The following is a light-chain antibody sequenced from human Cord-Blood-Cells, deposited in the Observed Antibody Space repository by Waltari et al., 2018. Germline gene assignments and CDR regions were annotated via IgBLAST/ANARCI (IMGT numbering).Light chain of an antibody. J-gene: IGKJ1*01. CDR3: QQYGSSPGWT. Sequence: EMVLTQSPGTLSLSPGERATLSCRASQSVSSSYLAWYQQKPGQAPRLLSYGASSRATGIPDRFSGSGSGTDFTLTISRLEPEDFAVYYCQQYGSSPGWTFGQGTKVEIK. CDR2: GAS. CDR1: QSVSSSY. V-gene: IGKV3-20*01.